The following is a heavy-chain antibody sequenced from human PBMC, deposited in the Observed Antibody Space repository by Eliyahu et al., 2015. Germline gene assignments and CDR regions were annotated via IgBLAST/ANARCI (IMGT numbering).Heavy chain of an antibody. D-gene: IGHD2-8*01. Sequence: VTGGPXSTSYWSWIRQAPGKGLEWIGYIYYRESTYYNPSLKSRVTISVDTSKNQFSLNLISVTAADTAVYYCGRDREHTHGRFIDYWGQGTLVTVSS. CDR1: GGPXSTSY. CDR2: IYYREST. V-gene: IGHV4-59*01. CDR3: GRDREHTHGRFIDY. J-gene: IGHJ4*02.